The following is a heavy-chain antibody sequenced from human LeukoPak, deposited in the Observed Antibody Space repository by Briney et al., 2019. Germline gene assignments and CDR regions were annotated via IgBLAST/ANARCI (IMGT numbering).Heavy chain of an antibody. CDR2: ISYDGSNK. Sequence: GGSLRLSCAASGFTFSSYGMHWVRQAPGKGLEWVAVISYDGSNKYYADSVKGRFTISRDNSKNTLYLQMNSLRAEDTAEYYCARPRGSSGYYYIYWGQGTLVTVSS. V-gene: IGHV3-30*03. CDR3: ARPRGSSGYYYIY. J-gene: IGHJ4*02. D-gene: IGHD3-22*01. CDR1: GFTFSSYG.